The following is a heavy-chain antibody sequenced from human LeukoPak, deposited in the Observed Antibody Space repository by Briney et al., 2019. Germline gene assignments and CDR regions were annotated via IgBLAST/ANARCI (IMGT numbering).Heavy chain of an antibody. D-gene: IGHD3-10*01. CDR3: ASYGSGSYYHY. CDR2: IYSGGST. J-gene: IGHJ4*02. Sequence: GGSPRLSCAASGFTVSSNYMSWVRQAPGKGLEWVSVIYSGGSTYYADSVKGRFTISRDNSKNTLYLQMNSLRAEDTAVYYCASYGSGSYYHYWGQGTLVTVSS. CDR1: GFTVSSNY. V-gene: IGHV3-66*01.